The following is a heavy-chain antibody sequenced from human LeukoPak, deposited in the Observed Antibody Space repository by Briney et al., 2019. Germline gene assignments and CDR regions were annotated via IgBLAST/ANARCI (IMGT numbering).Heavy chain of an antibody. D-gene: IGHD1-26*01. CDR2: INHSGST. CDR1: GGSISSYY. Sequence: PSETLSLTRTVSGGSISSYYWSWIRQPPGKGLEWIGEINHSGSTNYNPSLKSRVTISVDTSKNQFSLKLSSVTAADTAVYYCARGGKSYYRPVQSPTHWGQGTLVTVSS. J-gene: IGHJ1*01. V-gene: IGHV4-34*01. CDR3: ARGGKSYYRPVQSPTH.